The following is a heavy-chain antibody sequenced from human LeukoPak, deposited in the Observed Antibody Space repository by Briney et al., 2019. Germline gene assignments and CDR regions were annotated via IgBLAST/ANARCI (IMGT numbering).Heavy chain of an antibody. D-gene: IGHD6-19*01. Sequence: GGSLRLSCAASGFTFSRNAMHRVRQAPGKGLEWVADISYDGSNKHYADSVKGRLTISRDNSENTLYLQMNSLRAEDTAVYYCAKLSYSSDDYWGQGTLVTVSS. CDR3: AKLSYSSDDY. J-gene: IGHJ4*02. CDR1: GFTFSRNA. CDR2: ISYDGSNK. V-gene: IGHV3-30*04.